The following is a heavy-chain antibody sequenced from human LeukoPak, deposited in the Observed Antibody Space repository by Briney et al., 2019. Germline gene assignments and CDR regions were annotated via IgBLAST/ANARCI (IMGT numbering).Heavy chain of an antibody. CDR3: ARWGDAKRFGY. D-gene: IGHD2-21*02. J-gene: IGHJ4*02. Sequence: GGSLRLSCAASGFTFNNHGMHWVRQAPGKGLEWVAVVWYDGSNKYYADSVKGRFTISRDNSKNTLYLQMNSLRAEDTAVYYCARWGDAKRFGYWGQGTLVTVSS. CDR1: GFTFNNHG. CDR2: VWYDGSNK. V-gene: IGHV3-33*01.